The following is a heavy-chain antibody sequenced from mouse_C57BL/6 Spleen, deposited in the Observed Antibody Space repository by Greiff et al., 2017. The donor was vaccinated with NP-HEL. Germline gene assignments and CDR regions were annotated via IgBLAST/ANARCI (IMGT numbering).Heavy chain of an antibody. CDR2: IYPGSGNT. CDR3: ARSGDGYYGGGFDY. CDR1: GYTFTDYY. J-gene: IGHJ2*01. D-gene: IGHD2-3*01. V-gene: IGHV1-76*01. Sequence: QVQLQQSGAELVRPGASVKLSCKASGYTFTDYYINWVKQRPGQGLEWIARIYPGSGNTYYNEKFKGKATLTAEKSSSTAYMQLSSLTSEDSAVYFCARSGDGYYGGGFDYWGQGTTLTVSS.